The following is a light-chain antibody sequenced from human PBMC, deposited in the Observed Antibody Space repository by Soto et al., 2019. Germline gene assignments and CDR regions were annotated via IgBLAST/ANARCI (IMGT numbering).Light chain of an antibody. J-gene: IGKJ4*01. V-gene: IGKV3-15*01. CDR3: QQYNDWPLT. Sequence: EIVMTQSPATLSVSPGERATLSCRASQSVTSDLAWYQQKPGQAPRPLIYDASTRATGISARFSGSGSGTEFTLTISSLQSEDFALYYCQQYNDWPLTFGGGTKVEIK. CDR1: QSVTSD. CDR2: DAS.